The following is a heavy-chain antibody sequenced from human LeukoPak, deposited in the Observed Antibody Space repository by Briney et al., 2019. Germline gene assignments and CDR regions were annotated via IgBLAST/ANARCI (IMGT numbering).Heavy chain of an antibody. V-gene: IGHV4-39*01. CDR3: ARPLNGNTVQGGYNWFDP. Sequence: PSETLSLTCTVSGGSISSSSYYWGWIRQPPGKGLEWIGSIYYSGSTYYNPSLKSRVTISVDTSKNQFSLKLSSVTAADTAVYYCARPLNGNTVQGGYNWFDPWGQGTLVTVSS. J-gene: IGHJ5*02. CDR1: GGSISSSSYY. CDR2: IYYSGST. D-gene: IGHD4-17*01.